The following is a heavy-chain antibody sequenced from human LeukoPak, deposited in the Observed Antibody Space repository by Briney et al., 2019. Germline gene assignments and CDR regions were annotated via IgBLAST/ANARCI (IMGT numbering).Heavy chain of an antibody. J-gene: IGHJ4*02. CDR2: ISSSSSYI. V-gene: IGHV3-21*01. D-gene: IGHD5-18*01. Sequence: GGSLRLSCAASGFTFSSYSMSWVRQAPGKGLEWVSSISSSSSYIYYADSVKGRFTISRDNAKNSLYLQMNSLRAEDTAVYYCAKVYAGYGPYYFDYWGQGTLVTVSS. CDR1: GFTFSSYS. CDR3: AKVYAGYGPYYFDY.